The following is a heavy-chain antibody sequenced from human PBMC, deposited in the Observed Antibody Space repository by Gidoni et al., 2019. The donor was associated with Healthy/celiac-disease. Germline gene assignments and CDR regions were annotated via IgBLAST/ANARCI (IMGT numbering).Heavy chain of an antibody. CDR2: IYTSGST. J-gene: IGHJ5*02. V-gene: IGHV4-61*02. Sequence: QVQLQESGPGLVKPSQTLSLTCPVSGGSISSGSYYWSWIRQPAGKGLEWIGRIYTSGSTNYNRSLKSRVTISVDTSKNQFSLKLSSVTAADTAVYYCARAVFTIFGVVIGFDPWGQGTLVTVSS. CDR1: GGSISSGSYY. D-gene: IGHD3-3*01. CDR3: ARAVFTIFGVVIGFDP.